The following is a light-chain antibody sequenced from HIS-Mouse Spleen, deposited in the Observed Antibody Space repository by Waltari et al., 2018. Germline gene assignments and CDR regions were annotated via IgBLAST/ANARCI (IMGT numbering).Light chain of an antibody. CDR3: QVWDSSSDHVV. V-gene: IGLV3-21*03. CDR1: NIGSKS. Sequence: SYVLTQPPSVSVAPGKTARITCGGNNIGSKSVHWYQQKPGQAPLLVVYDDSDRPSGSPERCSGSNSGNTATLTISRVEAGEEADYYCQVWDSSSDHVVFGGGTKLTVL. J-gene: IGLJ2*01. CDR2: DDS.